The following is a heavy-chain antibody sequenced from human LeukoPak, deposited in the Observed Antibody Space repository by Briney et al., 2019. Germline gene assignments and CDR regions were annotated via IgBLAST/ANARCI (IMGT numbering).Heavy chain of an antibody. CDR3: ARRRYQLHIEDY. CDR2: ISAYDGNT. V-gene: IGHV1-18*01. CDR1: GYTFTSYG. Sequence: ASVKVSCKASGYTFTSYGISWVRQAPGQGLEWMGWISAYDGNTNYAQKLQGRVTMTTDTSTSTAYMELRSLRSDDTAVYYCARRRYQLHIEDYWGQGTLVTVSS. J-gene: IGHJ4*02. D-gene: IGHD2-2*01.